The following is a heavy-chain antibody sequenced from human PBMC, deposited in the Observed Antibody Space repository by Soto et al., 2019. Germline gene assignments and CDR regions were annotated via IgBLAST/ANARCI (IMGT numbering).Heavy chain of an antibody. CDR3: ARHYGFCFDY. J-gene: IGHJ4*02. D-gene: IGHD3-3*01. CDR1: GFTFSSYW. CDR2: IKHDGSEK. Sequence: EVQLVDSGGGLVQPGGSLRLSCEASGFTFSSYWMSWVRQAPGKGLEWVANIKHDGSEKYYMDSVKGRFTISRDNAKNSLYLQMNSVRAEDTAVYYCARHYGFCFDYWGQGTLVPVSS. V-gene: IGHV3-7*01.